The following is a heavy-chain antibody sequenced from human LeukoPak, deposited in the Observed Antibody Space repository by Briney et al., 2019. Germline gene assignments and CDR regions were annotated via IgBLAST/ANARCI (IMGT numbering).Heavy chain of an antibody. CDR3: ARVLTEVTMIVVVIHDAFDI. J-gene: IGHJ3*02. CDR1: GFTFSSYS. V-gene: IGHV3-21*01. D-gene: IGHD3-22*01. Sequence: GGSLRLSCAASGFTFSSYSMNWVRQAPGKGLEWVSSISSSSSYIYYADSVKGRFTIPRDNAKNSLYLQMNSLRAEDTAVYYCARVLTEVTMIVVVIHDAFDIWGQGTMVTVSS. CDR2: ISSSSSYI.